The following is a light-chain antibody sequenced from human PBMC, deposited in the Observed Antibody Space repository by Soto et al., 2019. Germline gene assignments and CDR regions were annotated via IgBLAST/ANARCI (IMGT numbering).Light chain of an antibody. Sequence: QSVLTQPASVSGSPGQSITISCTGTSSDVGGYNYVSWYQQHPGKAPKLMIYEVSNRPSGVSNRFSGSKSGNTASLTISGLQAEDEADYYCSSYTSSSLYVFGTGTQLTVL. V-gene: IGLV2-14*01. CDR1: SSDVGGYNY. CDR3: SSYTSSSLYV. CDR2: EVS. J-gene: IGLJ1*01.